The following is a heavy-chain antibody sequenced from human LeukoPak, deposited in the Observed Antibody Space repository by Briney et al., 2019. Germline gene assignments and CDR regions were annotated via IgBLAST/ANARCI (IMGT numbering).Heavy chain of an antibody. J-gene: IGHJ5*02. V-gene: IGHV4-59*01. Sequence: SETLSLTCTVSGGSIISSYYWSWIRQPPGRGLEWIGNIYYSVSTKYNPSLKSRVIISIDTSKNQFSLKLTSVTSADTALYYCAREEPLSSTTWPWFDPWGQGTLVTVSS. CDR1: GGSIISSYY. CDR2: IYYSVST. D-gene: IGHD2-2*01. CDR3: AREEPLSSTTWPWFDP.